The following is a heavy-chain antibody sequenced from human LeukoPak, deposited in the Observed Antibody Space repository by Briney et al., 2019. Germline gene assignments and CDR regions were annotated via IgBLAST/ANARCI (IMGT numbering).Heavy chain of an antibody. CDR1: GFTFDDYG. J-gene: IGHJ4*02. D-gene: IGHD5-18*01. CDR3: ARDGRYSCGRFDY. V-gene: IGHV3-20*01. CDR2: INWNGGSV. Sequence: GGSLRLSCAASGFTFDDYGMSRVRQAPGKGLEWVSGINWNGGSVAYADSVRGRFTISRDSAKNSLYLQMNSLRAEDTALYHCARDGRYSCGRFDYWGQGTLVTVSS.